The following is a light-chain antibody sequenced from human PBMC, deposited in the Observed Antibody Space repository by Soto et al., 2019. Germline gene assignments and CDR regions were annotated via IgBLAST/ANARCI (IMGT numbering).Light chain of an antibody. J-gene: IGKJ1*01. CDR2: GAS. CDR1: QSVSSNY. CDR3: QQYGRSPRT. V-gene: IGKV3-20*01. Sequence: EIVLTQSPGPLSLSPGDRATLSCRASQSVSSNYLAWYQQKHGQAPRLLIYGASSRATGIPDRFSGSGSGTDFTLTISRLEPEDFAVYYCQQYGRSPRTFGQGTKVEVK.